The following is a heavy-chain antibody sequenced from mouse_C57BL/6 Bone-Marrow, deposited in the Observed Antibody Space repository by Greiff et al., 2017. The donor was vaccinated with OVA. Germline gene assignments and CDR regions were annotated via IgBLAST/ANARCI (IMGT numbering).Heavy chain of an antibody. CDR1: GYTFTSYW. Sequence: VQLQQPGAELVKPGASVKMSCKASGYTFTSYWITWVKQRPGQGLEWIGDIYPGSGSTNYNEKFKSKATLTVDTSSSTAYMQLSSLTSEDSAVYYCAIPLLYGHYAMDYWGQGTSVTVSS. CDR2: IYPGSGST. D-gene: IGHD2-10*02. CDR3: AIPLLYGHYAMDY. J-gene: IGHJ4*01. V-gene: IGHV1-55*01.